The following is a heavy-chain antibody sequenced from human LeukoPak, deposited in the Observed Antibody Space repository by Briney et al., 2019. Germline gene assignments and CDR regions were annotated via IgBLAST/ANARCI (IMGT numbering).Heavy chain of an antibody. CDR2: IRYDGSNK. D-gene: IGHD5-18*01. V-gene: IGHV3-30*02. J-gene: IGHJ6*03. CDR3: ARGPPGIQLWPGDYYYYMDV. CDR1: GFTFSSYG. Sequence: HPGGSLRLSCAASGFTFSSYGMHWVRQAPGKGLEWVAFIRYDGSNKYYADSVKGRFTISRDNSKNTLYLQMNSLRAEDTAVYYCARGPPGIQLWPGDYYYYMDVWGKGTTVTISS.